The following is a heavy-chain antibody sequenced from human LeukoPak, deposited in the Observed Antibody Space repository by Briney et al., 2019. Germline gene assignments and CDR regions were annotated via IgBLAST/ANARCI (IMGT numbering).Heavy chain of an antibody. J-gene: IGHJ4*02. CDR1: GFTFSSYS. CDR2: ISSSRRNL. CDR3: VGWYSLDY. D-gene: IGHD6-19*01. V-gene: IGHV3-48*02. Sequence: GGSLRLSCAASGFTFSSYSMNWVRQAPGKGLDWVAFISSSRRNLYYADPVKGQFTISQNNAKDPMFLQMNSLRDEDTAVYYCVGWYSLDYWGQGTLVTVSS.